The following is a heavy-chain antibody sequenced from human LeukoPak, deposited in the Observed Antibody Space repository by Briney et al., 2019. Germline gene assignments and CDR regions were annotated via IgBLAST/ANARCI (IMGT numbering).Heavy chain of an antibody. D-gene: IGHD3-22*01. V-gene: IGHV3-23*01. Sequence: GGSLRLSCAASGLTFSSFAMRWVRQAPGKGLEWVSSVSGSGGATYYADSVKGRFTISRDNSKNTLFLQMSSLRVEDTAIYYCAKEGTYYDGSGYYTHWGQGTLVAVSS. CDR2: VSGSGGAT. J-gene: IGHJ4*02. CDR1: GLTFSSFA. CDR3: AKEGTYYDGSGYYTH.